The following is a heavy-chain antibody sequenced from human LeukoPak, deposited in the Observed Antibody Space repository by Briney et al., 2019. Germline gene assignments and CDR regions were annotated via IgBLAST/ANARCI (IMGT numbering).Heavy chain of an antibody. V-gene: IGHV4-59*01. CDR3: ARHFYGDVPTY. CDR2: IYYSGST. D-gene: IGHD4-17*01. CDR1: GGSISSYY. Sequence: SETLSLTCTVSGGSISSYYWSWIRQPPGKGLEWIGYIYYSGSTNYNPSLKSRVTISVDTSKNQFSLKLSSVTAADTAVYYCARHFYGDVPTYWGQGTLVTVSS. J-gene: IGHJ4*02.